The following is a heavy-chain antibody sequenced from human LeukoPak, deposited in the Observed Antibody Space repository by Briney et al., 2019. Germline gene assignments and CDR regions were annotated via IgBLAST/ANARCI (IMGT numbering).Heavy chain of an antibody. J-gene: IGHJ4*02. Sequence: GGSKRPSCAASGFTFSSYGMHWVRQAPGKGLEWVAFIRYDGSNKLYAASVKGRITISRDNSKNTLYLQMNSLRAEDTAVYFCAEDVSFSGDFYYWGQGTLVTVSS. CDR1: GFTFSSYG. CDR2: IRYDGSNK. V-gene: IGHV3-30*02. CDR3: AEDVSFSGDFYY. D-gene: IGHD2/OR15-2a*01.